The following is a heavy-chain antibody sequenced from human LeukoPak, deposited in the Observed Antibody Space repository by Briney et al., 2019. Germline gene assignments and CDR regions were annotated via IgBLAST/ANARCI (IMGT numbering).Heavy chain of an antibody. CDR2: ISAYNGNT. D-gene: IGHD3-9*01. V-gene: IGHV1-18*01. J-gene: IGHJ5*02. CDR1: GGTFSSYA. Sequence: GASVKVSCKASGGTFSSYAISWVRQAPGQGLEWMGWISAYNGNTNYAQKLQGRVTMTTDTSTSTAYMELRSLRSDDTAVYYCAREGLRYFNWFDPWGQGTLVTVSS. CDR3: AREGLRYFNWFDP.